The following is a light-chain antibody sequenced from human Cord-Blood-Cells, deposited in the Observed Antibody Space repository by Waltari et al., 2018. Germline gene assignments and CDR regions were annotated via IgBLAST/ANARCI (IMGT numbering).Light chain of an antibody. V-gene: IGKV4-1*01. CDR2: WAS. J-gene: IGKJ3*01. Sequence: DIVMTQSPDSLAVSLGERATINCKSSQSVLYSSNNKNYLAWYQQKPGQPPKLLIYWASTRESGVPGRFSGSGSGTDFTLTISSLQAEDVAVYYCQQYYSLLTFGPGTKVDIK. CDR3: QQYYSLLT. CDR1: QSVLYSSNNKNY.